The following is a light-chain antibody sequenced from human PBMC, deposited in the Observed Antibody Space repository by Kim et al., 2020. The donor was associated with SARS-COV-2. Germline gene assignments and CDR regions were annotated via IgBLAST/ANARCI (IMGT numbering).Light chain of an antibody. Sequence: ASVKLTCTLSSGHSSYAIAWYQQQPEKGPRYLMKLNSDGSHSKGDGILDRFSGSSSGAERYLTISSLQSEDEADYYCQTWGTGIRVFGTGTKVTVL. CDR1: SGHSSYA. CDR3: QTWGTGIRV. J-gene: IGLJ1*01. CDR2: LNSDGSH. V-gene: IGLV4-69*01.